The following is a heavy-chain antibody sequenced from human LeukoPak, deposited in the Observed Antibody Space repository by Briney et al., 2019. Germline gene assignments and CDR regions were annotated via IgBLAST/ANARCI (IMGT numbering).Heavy chain of an antibody. J-gene: IGHJ4*02. D-gene: IGHD1-1*01. CDR2: LSYRGSTK. CDR1: GFTLNTYT. V-gene: IGHV3-30-3*01. CDR3: AKDFPSGYRGLERLSSAIDY. Sequence: GGSQRLSCAASGFTLNTYTLHWVRQAPAKGLEWVAVLSYRGSTKYYADSVKGRFTISRDNAKNTLYLQMNSLRAEDTAVYYCAKDFPSGYRGLERLSSAIDYWGQGTLVTVSS.